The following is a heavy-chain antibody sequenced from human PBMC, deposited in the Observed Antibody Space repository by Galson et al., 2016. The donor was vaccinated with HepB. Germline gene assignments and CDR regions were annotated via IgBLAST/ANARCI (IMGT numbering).Heavy chain of an antibody. J-gene: IGHJ4*02. Sequence: SETLSLTCTVSGGSIISNSHYWGWIRQSPVRGLEWVGNIYDTGRTFYHPSLKTRVTISIDPSKNQFPLKLTSLTAADTAVYFCARGDLVMNFDSWGQGTLVTVSS. CDR3: ARGDLVMNFDS. D-gene: IGHD3/OR15-3a*01. CDR2: IYDTGRT. V-gene: IGHV4-39*06. CDR1: GGSIISNSHY.